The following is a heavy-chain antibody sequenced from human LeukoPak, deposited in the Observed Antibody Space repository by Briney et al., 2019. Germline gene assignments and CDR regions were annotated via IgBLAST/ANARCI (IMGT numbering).Heavy chain of an antibody. Sequence: SETLSLTCAVYGGSFSGYYWSWIRQPPGKGLEWIGEINHSGSTNYNPSLKSRVTISVDKSMNQFSLKLSSVTAADTAVYYCARLLGSGYYQVDYWGQGTLVTVSS. CDR3: ARLLGSGYYQVDY. CDR1: GGSFSGYY. CDR2: INHSGST. D-gene: IGHD3-22*01. V-gene: IGHV4-34*01. J-gene: IGHJ4*02.